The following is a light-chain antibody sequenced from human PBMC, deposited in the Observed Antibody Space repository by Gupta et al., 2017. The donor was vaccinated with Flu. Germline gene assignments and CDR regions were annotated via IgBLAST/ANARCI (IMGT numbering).Light chain of an antibody. CDR3: PLSYA. V-gene: IGKV3-11*01. Sequence: VLTQSPATLSLSPGERATLSCRASQTISNFLAWYQQKPGQAPRLLIYETSNRATGITARFSGSGSGTGFSLTSSSIEPDHCAGEDGPLSYAFGRGTKVEIK. J-gene: IGKJ4*01. CDR2: ETS. CDR1: QTISNF.